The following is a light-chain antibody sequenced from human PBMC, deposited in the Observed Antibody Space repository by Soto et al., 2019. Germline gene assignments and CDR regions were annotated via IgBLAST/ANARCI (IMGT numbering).Light chain of an antibody. CDR2: GAS. CDR3: QQYNNWPLT. CDR1: QSISDN. Sequence: EIVMTQSPATLSVSPGERATLSCRASQSISDNLAWYQQKPGQAPRLLIHGASTRATAVPARFSGSGSGTEFTLTMSILQSEDFAVYYCQQYNNWPLTFGPGTKVDVK. J-gene: IGKJ3*01. V-gene: IGKV3-15*01.